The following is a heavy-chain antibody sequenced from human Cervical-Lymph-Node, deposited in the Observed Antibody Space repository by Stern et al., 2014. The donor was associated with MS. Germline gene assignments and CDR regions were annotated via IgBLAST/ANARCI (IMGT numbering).Heavy chain of an antibody. CDR1: GGSINTGSFY. J-gene: IGHJ4*02. Sequence: QVQLQESGPGLVKPSQTLSLTCSVSGGSINTGSFYWTWIRQPAGKGPEWIGRISTSGRTNYTPSRRSRFTISIESSKTHSSLKLPSGTAADTAVYYCATSESVAVSGSDFWGQGTLVTVSS. V-gene: IGHV4-61*02. D-gene: IGHD6-19*01. CDR2: ISTSGRT. CDR3: ATSESVAVSGSDF.